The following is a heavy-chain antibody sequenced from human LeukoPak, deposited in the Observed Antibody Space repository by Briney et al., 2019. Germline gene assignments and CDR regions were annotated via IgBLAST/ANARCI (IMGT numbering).Heavy chain of an antibody. CDR2: ISYDGSNN. Sequence: GGSLRLSCAATGFTFSSFSMHWVRQAPGKGLEWVAVISYDGSNNYYADSVKGRFAISRDNSKNTLYLQMNSLRTEDTAVYYCAKGRVGANGYYYYGMDVWGQGTTVTVSS. V-gene: IGHV3-30*18. CDR1: GFTFSSFS. D-gene: IGHD1-26*01. CDR3: AKGRVGANGYYYYGMDV. J-gene: IGHJ6*02.